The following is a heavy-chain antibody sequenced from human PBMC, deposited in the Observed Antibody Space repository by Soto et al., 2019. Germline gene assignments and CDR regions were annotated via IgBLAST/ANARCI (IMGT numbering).Heavy chain of an antibody. J-gene: IGHJ4*02. Sequence: PGGSLRLSCAASGFIFSSFGMHLVRQAPGKGLEWVAHIWYDGSNTYYADSVKGRFTISRDNSRNTVYLQMNSLRAEDTAVYHCVRDLLGSGGHFDYWGQGTPVTVSS. CDR1: GFIFSSFG. CDR3: VRDLLGSGGHFDY. D-gene: IGHD7-27*01. CDR2: IWYDGSNT. V-gene: IGHV3-33*01.